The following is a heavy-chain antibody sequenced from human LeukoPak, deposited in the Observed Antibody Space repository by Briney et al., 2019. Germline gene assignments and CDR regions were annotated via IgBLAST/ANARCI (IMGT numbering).Heavy chain of an antibody. CDR2: ISYDGSNK. V-gene: IGHV3-30*18. CDR1: GSTFSSYG. J-gene: IGHJ4*02. D-gene: IGHD5-24*01. CDR3: AKAPRDGYDWRFDY. Sequence: GRSLRLSCAASGSTFSSYGMHWVRQAPGKGLEWVAVISYDGSNKYYADSVKGRFTISRDNSKNTLYLQMNSLRAEDTAVYYCAKAPRDGYDWRFDYWGQGTLVTVSS.